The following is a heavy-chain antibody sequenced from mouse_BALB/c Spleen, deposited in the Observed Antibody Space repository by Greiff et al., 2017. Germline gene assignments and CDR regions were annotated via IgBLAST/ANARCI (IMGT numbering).Heavy chain of an antibody. CDR2: IDPANGNT. Sequence: VHVKQSGAELVKPGASVKLSCTASGFNIKDTYMHWVKQRPEQGLEWIGRIDPANGNTKYDPKFQGKATITADTSSNTAYLQLSSLTSEDTAVYYCAREGDSDYFDYWGQGTTLTVSS. CDR1: GFNIKDTY. J-gene: IGHJ2*01. V-gene: IGHV14-3*02. CDR3: AREGDSDYFDY. D-gene: IGHD2-13*01.